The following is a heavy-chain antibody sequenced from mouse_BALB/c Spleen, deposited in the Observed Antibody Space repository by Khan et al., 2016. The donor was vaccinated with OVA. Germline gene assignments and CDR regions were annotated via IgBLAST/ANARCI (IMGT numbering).Heavy chain of an antibody. CDR1: GDSITSGF. Sequence: EVQLVESGPSLVKPSQTLSLSCSVTGDSITSGFWNWIRKFPGNKFEYLGYITYSCNIYYNPSLKSRISITRDTSKSQYYLQLNSVTTEDTATDYCARSYGSWAMDYWGQGTSVTVSS. V-gene: IGHV3-8*02. J-gene: IGHJ4*01. D-gene: IGHD1-1*01. CDR2: ITYSCNI. CDR3: ARSYGSWAMDY.